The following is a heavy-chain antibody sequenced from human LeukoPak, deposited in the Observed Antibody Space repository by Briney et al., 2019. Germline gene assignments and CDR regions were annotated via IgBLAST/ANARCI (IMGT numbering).Heavy chain of an antibody. Sequence: PGGSPRLSCAASGFTFSGYGMHWVRQVPGKGLEWVAFIRYDGSNEYYVDSVKGRFTISRDNSKNTLYLQMNSLRPEDTAVFYCVKAQGLLAAGDFDYWGQGTLVTVSS. CDR3: VKAQGLLAAGDFDY. CDR1: GFTFSGYG. CDR2: IRYDGSNE. J-gene: IGHJ4*02. V-gene: IGHV3-30*02. D-gene: IGHD6-13*01.